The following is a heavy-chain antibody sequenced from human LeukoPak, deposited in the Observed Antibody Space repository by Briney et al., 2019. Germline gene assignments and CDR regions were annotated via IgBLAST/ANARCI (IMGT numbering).Heavy chain of an antibody. Sequence: ASVKVSCKASGYTFTGYYMHWVRQAPGQGLEWMGWISAFNGDTKYAEKFQGRVTMTRDTSTSTVYLDLRGLRTDDTAVYYCARDHPLTSLDFWGQGTLLIVSS. J-gene: IGHJ4*01. CDR3: ARDHPLTSLDF. D-gene: IGHD4-11*01. CDR2: ISAFNGDT. CDR1: GYTFTGYY. V-gene: IGHV1-18*04.